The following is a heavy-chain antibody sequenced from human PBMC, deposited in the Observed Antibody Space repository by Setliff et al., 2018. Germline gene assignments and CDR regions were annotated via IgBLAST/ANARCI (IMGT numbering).Heavy chain of an antibody. D-gene: IGHD2-8*01. CDR1: GFTFTDYG. CDR3: ARLVRYCSTTTCQRASGDGY. V-gene: IGHV1-18*01. J-gene: IGHJ4*02. CDR2: INNYNFNT. Sequence: ASVKVSCKSSGFTFTDYGITWVRQVPGQGLEWMGWINNYNFNTQYAQKFQGRVTLTTDTSTTTAYMELRGLTSGDTAIYYCARLVRYCSTTTCQRASGDGYLGQGTLVTVSS.